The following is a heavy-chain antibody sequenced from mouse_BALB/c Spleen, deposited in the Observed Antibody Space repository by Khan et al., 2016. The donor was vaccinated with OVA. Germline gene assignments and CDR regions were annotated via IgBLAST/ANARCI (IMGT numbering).Heavy chain of an antibody. V-gene: IGHV9-4*02. CDR1: GYTFTTAG. J-gene: IGHJ4*01. CDR2: INTHSGVP. CDR3: AGGVAGDYGTDGGAIEY. Sequence: QIQLVQSGPELKKPGETVRISCKASGYTFTTAGIQWVQKMPGKGLKWIGWINTHSGVPKYAEDFKGRFAFSLEISVNTAYLQITNPKNEDTAILCDAGGVAGDYGTDGGAIEYWGQGTSVTVSA. D-gene: IGHD1-1*02.